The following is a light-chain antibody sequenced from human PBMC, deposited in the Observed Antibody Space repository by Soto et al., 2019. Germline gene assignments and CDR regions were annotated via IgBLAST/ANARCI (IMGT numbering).Light chain of an antibody. CDR3: QQLRSYPST. CDR1: QDISSY. J-gene: IGKJ4*01. Sequence: IQVTQSPSALSASLAHSVTITCRASQDISSYLAWYQQKPGKAPTLLIYAASTLQSGVPSRFSGSGLGTDFTLTISSLQAEDFASYYCQQLRSYPSTFGGGTKVDIK. CDR2: AAS. V-gene: IGKV1-9*01.